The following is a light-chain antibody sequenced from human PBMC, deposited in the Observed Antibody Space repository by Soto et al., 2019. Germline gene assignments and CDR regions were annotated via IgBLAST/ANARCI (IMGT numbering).Light chain of an antibody. CDR2: DVT. V-gene: IGLV2-14*01. CDR3: SSYTSISTYV. J-gene: IGLJ1*01. Sequence: QSVLTQPASVCGSPGQSITISCTGTSSDVGGYNFVSWYQQHPDKAPKLMIYDVTNRPSGVSNRFSGSKSGNTASLTISGLQAEDEADYYCSSYTSISTYVFGTGTKVTVL. CDR1: SSDVGGYNF.